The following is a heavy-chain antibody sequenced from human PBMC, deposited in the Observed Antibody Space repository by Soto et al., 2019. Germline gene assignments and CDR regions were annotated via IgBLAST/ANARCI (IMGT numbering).Heavy chain of an antibody. V-gene: IGHV4-39*01. D-gene: IGHD1-20*01. Sequence: SETLSLTCTVSSGSISVSNVFWGWVRQPPGKGLEWIGNIDYSGTAYFSPSLATRVTFHVDTSKNQFSLTLYSVTAADTAVYYCARITGRHLDYWGQGILVTVSS. CDR1: SGSISVSNVF. J-gene: IGHJ4*02. CDR3: ARITGRHLDY. CDR2: IDYSGTA.